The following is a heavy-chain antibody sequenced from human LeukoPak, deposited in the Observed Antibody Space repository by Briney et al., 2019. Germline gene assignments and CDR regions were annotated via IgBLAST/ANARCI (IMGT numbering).Heavy chain of an antibody. Sequence: PGGSLRLSCAASGFTFDDYGMSWVRQAPGKGLEWVSAINWNGGTTGYADSVKGRFTISRDNPKNSLYLQMNSLRAEDTAVYYCAKYSMDSSGPFDYWGQGTLVTVSS. CDR2: INWNGGTT. V-gene: IGHV3-20*04. CDR1: GFTFDDYG. J-gene: IGHJ4*02. CDR3: AKYSMDSSGPFDY. D-gene: IGHD6-19*01.